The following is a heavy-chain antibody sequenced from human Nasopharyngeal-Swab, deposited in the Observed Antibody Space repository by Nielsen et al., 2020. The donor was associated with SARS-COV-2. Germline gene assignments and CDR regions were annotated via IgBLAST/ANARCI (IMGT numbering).Heavy chain of an antibody. CDR3: ARGQLWFDF. J-gene: IGHJ5*01. CDR2: IYYSGST. V-gene: IGHV4-61*05. CDR1: GGSISSSSYY. D-gene: IGHD1-1*01. Sequence: SETLSLTCTVSGGSISSSSYYWSWIRQPPGKGLGWIGYIYYSGSTNYNPSLKSRVTISVDTSKNQFSLKLSSVTAADTAVYYCARGQLWFDFWGQGTLVTVSS.